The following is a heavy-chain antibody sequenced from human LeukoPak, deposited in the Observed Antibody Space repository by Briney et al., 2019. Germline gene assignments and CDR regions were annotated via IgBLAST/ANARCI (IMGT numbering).Heavy chain of an antibody. Sequence: GGSLRLSCAASGFTFNTYAMSWVRQAPWERLQWVSGISDSGGNTYYADSVRGWFTISRDNSKNTLYLQMNSLRAEDTAVYYCARHRSSWLIDYWGQGTLVTVSS. CDR2: ISDSGGNT. CDR3: ARHRSSWLIDY. J-gene: IGHJ4*02. V-gene: IGHV3-23*01. D-gene: IGHD6-6*01. CDR1: GFTFNTYA.